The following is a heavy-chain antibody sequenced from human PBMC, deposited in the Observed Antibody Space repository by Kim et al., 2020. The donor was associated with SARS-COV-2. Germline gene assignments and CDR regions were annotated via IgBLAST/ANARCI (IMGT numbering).Heavy chain of an antibody. D-gene: IGHD6-13*01. V-gene: IGHV3-33*01. CDR3: ARDTWQQLVLINDS. J-gene: IGHJ4*02. Sequence: ADSVKGRFTISRDNSKNTLYLQMHSLRAEDTAVYYCARDTWQQLVLINDSWGQGTLVTVSS.